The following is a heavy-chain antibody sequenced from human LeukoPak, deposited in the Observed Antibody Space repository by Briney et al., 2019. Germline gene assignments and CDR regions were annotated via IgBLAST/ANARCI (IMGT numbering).Heavy chain of an antibody. Sequence: SSETLSLTCTVSGGSISSYYWGWIRQPPGKGLEWIGSIYYSGSTYYNPSLKSRVTISVDTSKNQFSLKLSSVTAADTAVYYCARQIGYCSSTSCRGHFDYWGQGTLVTVSS. CDR1: GGSISSYY. CDR2: IYYSGST. V-gene: IGHV4-39*01. J-gene: IGHJ4*02. D-gene: IGHD2-2*01. CDR3: ARQIGYCSSTSCRGHFDY.